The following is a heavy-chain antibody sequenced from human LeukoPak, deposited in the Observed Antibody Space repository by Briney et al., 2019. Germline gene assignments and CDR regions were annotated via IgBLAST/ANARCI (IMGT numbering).Heavy chain of an antibody. Sequence: SETLSLTCTVSGGSISSYYWSWIRQPPGKGLEWIGYIYYSGSTNYNPSLTSRVTISVDTSKDQFSLKLSSVTAADTAVYYCARVARGSSGWYQLDYWGQGTLVTVSS. J-gene: IGHJ4*02. V-gene: IGHV4-59*01. CDR2: IYYSGST. CDR1: GGSISSYY. CDR3: ARVARGSSGWYQLDY. D-gene: IGHD6-19*01.